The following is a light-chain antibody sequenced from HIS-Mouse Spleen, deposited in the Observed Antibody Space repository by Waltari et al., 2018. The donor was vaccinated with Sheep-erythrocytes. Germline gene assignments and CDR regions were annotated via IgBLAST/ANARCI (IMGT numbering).Light chain of an antibody. CDR3: QAWDSSTAV. V-gene: IGLV3-1*01. CDR2: QDS. Sequence: SYELTQPPSVSVSPGQTASITCSGDKLGDKYACWYQQKPGQSPVLVIYQDSKRPSGIPERLSGSKSGNTATLTISGTQAMDEADYYCQAWDSSTAVFGGGTKLTVL. J-gene: IGLJ2*01. CDR1: KLGDKY.